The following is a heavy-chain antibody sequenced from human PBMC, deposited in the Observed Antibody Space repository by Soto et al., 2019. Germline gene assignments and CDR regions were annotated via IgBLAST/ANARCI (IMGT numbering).Heavy chain of an antibody. D-gene: IGHD2-2*01. CDR3: ARTQQASGYSSSFYLGY. J-gene: IGHJ4*02. Sequence: HGESLKISCKASGFTFTTYWIGWVRQMPGKGLEWMGLIYPGDSDTRYSPSFRGQVTISADKALNTACLSLRASDTAMYYCARTQQASGYSSSFYLGYWGQGTLVTVSS. CDR1: GFTFTTYW. CDR2: IYPGDSDT. V-gene: IGHV5-51*01.